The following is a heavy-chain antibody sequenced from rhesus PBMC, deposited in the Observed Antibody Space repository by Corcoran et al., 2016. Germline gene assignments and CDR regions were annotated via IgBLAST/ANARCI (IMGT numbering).Heavy chain of an antibody. CDR3: ARDLYSGNYYYFDY. Sequence: QLQLQESGPGLVKPSETLSVTCAVSGGSISSSYWSWIRQAPGKGLEWIGYIYGSGSSTNYKPSLKSRVTLSVDTSKNQLSLKLSSMTTADTAVYYCARDLYSGNYYYFDYWGQGVLVTVSS. V-gene: IGHV4-169*02. D-gene: IGHD3-16*01. CDR1: GGSISSSY. J-gene: IGHJ4*01. CDR2: IYGSGSST.